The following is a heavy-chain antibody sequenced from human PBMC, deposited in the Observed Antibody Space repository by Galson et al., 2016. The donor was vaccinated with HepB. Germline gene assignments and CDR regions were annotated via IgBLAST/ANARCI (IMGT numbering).Heavy chain of an antibody. J-gene: IGHJ4*02. CDR1: GFIFSSYG. V-gene: IGHV3-33*01. Sequence: SLRLSCAASGFIFSSYGMHWVRQAPGKGLEWVAVIWNDGSNKYYVDSAKGRFTISRDNAKNTLYLQMNSLRAEDTAVYYCAREGMTTVAMLDYWGQGTLVTVAS. D-gene: IGHD4-23*01. CDR3: AREGMTTVAMLDY. CDR2: IWNDGSNK.